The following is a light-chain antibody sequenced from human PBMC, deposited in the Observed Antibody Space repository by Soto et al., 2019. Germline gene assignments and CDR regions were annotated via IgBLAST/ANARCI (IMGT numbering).Light chain of an antibody. CDR1: SRDIGGYDF. J-gene: IGLJ1*01. CDR3: SSFSISDTPYV. CDR2: DVS. V-gene: IGLV2-14*03. Sequence: QSALAQPASVSGSPGQSITISCAGSSRDIGGYDFVSWYQQHPGEVPKLIIFDVSDRPSGVSDRFSGSKSGDTASLTISGLQVEDEADYCCSSFSISDTPYVFGTATKVTVL.